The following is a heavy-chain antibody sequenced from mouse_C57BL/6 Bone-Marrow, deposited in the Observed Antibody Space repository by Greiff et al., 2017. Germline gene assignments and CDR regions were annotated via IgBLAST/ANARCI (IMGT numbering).Heavy chain of an antibody. V-gene: IGHV1-50*01. D-gene: IGHD2-14*01. CDR2: IDPSDSYT. CDR3: ARNGYGWYFDV. J-gene: IGHJ1*03. Sequence: QVQLQQPGAELVKPGASVKLSCKASGYTFTSYWMQWVKQRPGQGLEWIGEIDPSDSYTNYNQKFKGKATLTVDTSSSTAYMQLSSLTSEDSGVYYCARNGYGWYFDVWGTGTTVTVSS. CDR1: GYTFTSYW.